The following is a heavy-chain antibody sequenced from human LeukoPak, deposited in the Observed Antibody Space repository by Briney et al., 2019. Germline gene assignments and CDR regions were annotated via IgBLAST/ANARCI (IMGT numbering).Heavy chain of an antibody. D-gene: IGHD6-13*01. CDR3: ARDSSSSWYVRGRNGMDV. CDR2: IWYDGSNK. CDR1: GFTFSSYG. Sequence: GRSLRLSCAASGFTFSSYGMHWVRQAPGKGLEWVAVIWYDGSNKYYADSVKGRFTISRDNSKNTLYLQMNSLRAEDTAVYYCARDSSSSWYVRGRNGMDVWGQGTTVTVSS. J-gene: IGHJ6*02. V-gene: IGHV3-33*01.